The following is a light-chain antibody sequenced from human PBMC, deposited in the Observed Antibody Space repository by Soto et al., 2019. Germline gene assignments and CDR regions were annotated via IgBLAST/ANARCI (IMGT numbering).Light chain of an antibody. CDR3: QQYDNYPLT. V-gene: IGKV1-5*01. CDR2: DAS. Sequence: DIQMTQSPSTLSASVGDRVTITCRASQSVRGWLAWYQQKPGTAPKLLIFDASRLESGVPSRFSGSASGTEFTLTISSLQPDDFATYYCQQYDNYPLTFGGGTKVDI. CDR1: QSVRGW. J-gene: IGKJ4*01.